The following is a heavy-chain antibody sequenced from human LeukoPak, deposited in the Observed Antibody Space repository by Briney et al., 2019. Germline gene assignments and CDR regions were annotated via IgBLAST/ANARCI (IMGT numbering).Heavy chain of an antibody. CDR1: GFTFSSYV. V-gene: IGHV3-23*01. D-gene: IGHD5-18*01. J-gene: IGHJ5*02. CDR2: ISGSGGST. CDR3: AKDPKGGGIEDTAMA. Sequence: QPGGSLRLSCAASGFTFSSYVMSWVRQAPGKGLEWVSAISGSGGSTYYADSVKGRFTISRDNSKNTLYLQMNSLRAEGTAVYYCAKDPKGGGIEDTAMAWGQGTLVTVSS.